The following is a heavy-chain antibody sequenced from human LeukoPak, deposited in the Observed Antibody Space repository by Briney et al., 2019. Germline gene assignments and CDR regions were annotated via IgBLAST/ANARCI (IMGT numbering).Heavy chain of an antibody. CDR2: ISPSGDIT. J-gene: IGHJ4*02. CDR3: AKDDAWLRFGE. D-gene: IGHD3-10*01. Sequence: GGSLRLSCAASGFTFSSYEMNWVRQAPGKGLEWVSGISPSGDITYYADSVKGRFTISRDNSKNTLYLEVISLTAEDTAVYYCAKDDAWLRFGEWSQGTLVTVSS. V-gene: IGHV3-23*01. CDR1: GFTFSSYE.